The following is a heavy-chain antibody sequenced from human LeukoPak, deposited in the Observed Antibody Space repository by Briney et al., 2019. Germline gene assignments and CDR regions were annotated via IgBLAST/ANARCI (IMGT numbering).Heavy chain of an antibody. J-gene: IGHJ6*02. CDR2: IKPDGSGT. CDR3: STWAFYHNLGG. V-gene: IGHV3-43*02. Sequence: GGSLRLSCAASGFNVGPYAMYWVRQGPGRGLEWVSVIKPDGSGTFYLDSVRGRFTTSRDNSKNSLYLQMSSLTSDDTALYYGSTWAFYHNLGGWGQGTTVAVSS. CDR1: GFNVGPYA. D-gene: IGHD2/OR15-2a*01.